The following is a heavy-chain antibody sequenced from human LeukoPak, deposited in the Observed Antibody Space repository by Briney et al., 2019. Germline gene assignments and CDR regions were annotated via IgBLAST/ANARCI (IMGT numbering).Heavy chain of an antibody. J-gene: IGHJ3*02. CDR1: GGSISSGGYY. CDR2: IYYSGST. D-gene: IGHD3-16*01. Sequence: SETLYLTCTVSGGSISSGGYYWSWIRQHPGKGLEWIGYIYYSGSTYYNPSLKSRVAISVDTSKNQFSLKLSSVTAEDTAIYYCAKALTRWAFDIWGQGTMVTVSS. V-gene: IGHV4-31*03. CDR3: AKALTRWAFDI.